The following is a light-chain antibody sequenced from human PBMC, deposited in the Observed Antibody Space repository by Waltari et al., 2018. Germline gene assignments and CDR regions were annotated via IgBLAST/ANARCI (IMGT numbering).Light chain of an antibody. CDR2: YYT. CDR3: VLAYGGAWRV. V-gene: IGLV7-46*01. Sequence: QAVVTQEPSLPVSPGGTVTHTCGSSTGHASSGHFPYWFHKKHGHAARTRICYYTNKHSWTPARFACSLLGGKAALALSGAQPENEAEYYCVLAYGGAWRVFGGETKLTVL. J-gene: IGLJ3*02. CDR1: TGHASSGHF.